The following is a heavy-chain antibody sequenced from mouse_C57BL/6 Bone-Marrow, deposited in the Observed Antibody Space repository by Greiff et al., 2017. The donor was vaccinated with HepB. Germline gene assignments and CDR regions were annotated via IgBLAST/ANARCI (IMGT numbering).Heavy chain of an antibody. V-gene: IGHV1-15*01. CDR3: TRTDPVYFDY. CDR1: GYTFTDYE. Sequence: VQLQQSGAELVRPGASVTLSCKASGYTFTDYEMHWVKQTPVHGLEWIGAIDPETGGTAYNQKFKGKAILTADKSSSTAYMELRSLTSEDSAVYYCTRTDPVYFDYWGQGTTLTVSS. J-gene: IGHJ2*01. CDR2: IDPETGGT.